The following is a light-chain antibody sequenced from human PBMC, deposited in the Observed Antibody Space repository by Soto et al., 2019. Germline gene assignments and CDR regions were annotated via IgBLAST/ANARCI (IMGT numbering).Light chain of an antibody. Sequence: EIVLTQSPGTLSLSPGERATLSCRASQSVSSSYLAWYQHKPGQAPRLLIYGASSRATSSPDRFSGSGSGRDVTLTISRLVAEDDAVYYCQQYGSSSWTFGQGTKVDVK. CDR2: GAS. CDR1: QSVSSSY. V-gene: IGKV3-20*01. CDR3: QQYGSSSWT. J-gene: IGKJ1*01.